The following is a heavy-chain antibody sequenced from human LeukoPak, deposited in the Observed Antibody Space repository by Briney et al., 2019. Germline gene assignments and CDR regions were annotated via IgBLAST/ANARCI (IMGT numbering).Heavy chain of an antibody. V-gene: IGHV3-7*01. Sequence: GGSLRLSCAGSGFTFSNSWMGWVRQAPGKGLERVTKVQHIGGETYYVDSVKGRFTISRDNAKNSLYLQMNSLRAEDTAVYYCARDLGSYYYDSSGYYLSWGQGTLVTVSS. J-gene: IGHJ5*02. D-gene: IGHD3-22*01. CDR3: ARDLGSYYYDSSGYYLS. CDR1: GFTFSNSW. CDR2: VQHIGGET.